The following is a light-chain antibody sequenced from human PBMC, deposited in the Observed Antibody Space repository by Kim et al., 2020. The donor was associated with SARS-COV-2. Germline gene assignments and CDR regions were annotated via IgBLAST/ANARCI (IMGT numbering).Light chain of an antibody. Sequence: GQSVTISCTGTSSDVGCYKYVSWYQQHPGKAPKLMIYDVAKRPSGVPDRFSGAKSGNTASLTVSGLQAEDEADYYCNSYAGGNSYVFGGGTKLTVL. CDR1: SSDVGCYKY. V-gene: IGLV2-8*01. CDR3: NSYAGGNSYV. CDR2: DVA. J-gene: IGLJ3*02.